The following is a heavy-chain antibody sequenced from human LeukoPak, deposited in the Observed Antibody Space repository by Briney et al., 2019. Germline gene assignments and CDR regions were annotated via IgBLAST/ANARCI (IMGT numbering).Heavy chain of an antibody. J-gene: IGHJ4*02. V-gene: IGHV3-30-3*01. Sequence: GRSLRLSCAGSGFSRNAMHWVRQASGKGLEWVAVISYDGSNKYYADSVKGRFTISRDNSKNTVYLQMNSLRAEDTAVYYCARERYGGYYFDYWGQGTLVIVSS. CDR1: GFSRNA. CDR3: ARERYGGYYFDY. D-gene: IGHD1-26*01. CDR2: ISYDGSNK.